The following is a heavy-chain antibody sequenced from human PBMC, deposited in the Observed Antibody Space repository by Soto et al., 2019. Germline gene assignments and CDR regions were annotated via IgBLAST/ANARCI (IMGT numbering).Heavy chain of an antibody. CDR1: GFTFSSYG. V-gene: IGHV3-30*18. J-gene: IGHJ6*02. CDR3: AKAGAEEYAFWSGYYTGRAPTYYYGMDV. Sequence: LRLSCAASGFTFSSYGMHWVRQAPGKGLDWVAVISYDGSNKYYPDSVKGRFTISRDNSKNTLYLQMNSLRAEDTAVYYCAKAGAEEYAFWSGYYTGRAPTYYYGMDVFGQGTTVTFSS. D-gene: IGHD3-3*01. CDR2: ISYDGSNK.